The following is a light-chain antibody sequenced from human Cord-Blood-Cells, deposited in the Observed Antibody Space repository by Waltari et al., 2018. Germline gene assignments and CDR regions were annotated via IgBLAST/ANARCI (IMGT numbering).Light chain of an antibody. CDR2: EVS. Sequence: VYGSPGQSVTISCTGTSSDVGSYNRVSWYQQPPGTAPKLMIYEVSNRPSGVPDRFSGSKSGNTASLTISGLQAEDEADYYCSSYTSSSTYVFGTGTKVTVL. CDR1: SSDVGSYNR. CDR3: SSYTSSSTYV. V-gene: IGLV2-18*02. J-gene: IGLJ1*01.